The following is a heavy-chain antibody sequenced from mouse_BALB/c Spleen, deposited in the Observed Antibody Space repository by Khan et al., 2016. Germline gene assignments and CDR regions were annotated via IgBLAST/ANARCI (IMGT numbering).Heavy chain of an antibody. J-gene: IGHJ4*01. CDR2: INTNTGEP. CDR1: EYTFTNYG. D-gene: IGHD2-13*01. V-gene: IGHV9-3*02. CDR3: ARTGDYPYYAMDY. Sequence: QIQLVQSGPELKKPGETVKISCKASEYTFTNYGMNWVKQAPGKGLKWMGWINTNTGEPTYAEEFKGRFAFSLEASASHAYLQIHNLKNEDSATYFCARTGDYPYYAMDYWGQGTSVTVSS.